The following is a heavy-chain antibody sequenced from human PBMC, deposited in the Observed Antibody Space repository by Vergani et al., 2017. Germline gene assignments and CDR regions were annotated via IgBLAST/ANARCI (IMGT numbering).Heavy chain of an antibody. CDR3: ARXPGVEQLVPNYFDY. Sequence: QVQLVESGGGVVQPGRSLRLSCAVSGFTFSSYGMHWVRQAPGKGLEWVAVIWYDGSNKDYADSVKGRFTISRDNSKNTLYLQMNSLRAEDTAVYYCARXPGVEQLVPNYFDYWDQGTLVTVSS. CDR2: IWYDGSNK. V-gene: IGHV3-33*01. D-gene: IGHD6-6*01. J-gene: IGHJ4*02. CDR1: GFTFSSYG.